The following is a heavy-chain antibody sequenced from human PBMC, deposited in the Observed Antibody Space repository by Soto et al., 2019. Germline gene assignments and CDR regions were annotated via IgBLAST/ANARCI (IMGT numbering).Heavy chain of an antibody. Sequence: ASVKVSCKASGYTFTSYGIIWVRQAPGQGLEWMGWISAYNGNTNYAQKLQGRVTMTTDTSTNTAYMELRSLRSEDTAVYYCATVPNRHRGGDCPGDYWGQGTLVTVSS. D-gene: IGHD2-21*02. V-gene: IGHV1-18*01. J-gene: IGHJ4*02. CDR2: ISAYNGNT. CDR1: GYTFTSYG. CDR3: ATVPNRHRGGDCPGDY.